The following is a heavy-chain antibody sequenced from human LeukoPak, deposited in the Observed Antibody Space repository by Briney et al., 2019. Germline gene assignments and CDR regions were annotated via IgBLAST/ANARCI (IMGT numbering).Heavy chain of an antibody. CDR2: ISSNGGST. D-gene: IGHD3-10*01. Sequence: GGSLRLSCAASGFTFSSYAMHWVRQAPGKGLEYVSAISSNGGSTYYANSVKGRFTISRDNSKNTLYLQMGSLRAEDMAVYYCAREAPGYHGSGSYYNRPFDYWGQGTLVTVSS. V-gene: IGHV3-64*01. CDR3: AREAPGYHGSGSYYNRPFDY. J-gene: IGHJ4*02. CDR1: GFTFSSYA.